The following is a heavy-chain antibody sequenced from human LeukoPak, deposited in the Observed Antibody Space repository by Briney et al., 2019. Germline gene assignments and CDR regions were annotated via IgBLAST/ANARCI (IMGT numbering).Heavy chain of an antibody. J-gene: IGHJ3*02. V-gene: IGHV1-18*04. D-gene: IGHD6-19*01. CDR1: GYTFTGYY. Sequence: GASVKVSCKASGYTFTGYYMHWVRQAPGQGLERMGWISAYNANTNYAQKLQGRVTMTTDTSTSTAYMELRSLRSDDTAVYYCARVLTGAGWYRVGATYDAFDIWGQGTMVTVSS. CDR2: ISAYNANT. CDR3: ARVLTGAGWYRVGATYDAFDI.